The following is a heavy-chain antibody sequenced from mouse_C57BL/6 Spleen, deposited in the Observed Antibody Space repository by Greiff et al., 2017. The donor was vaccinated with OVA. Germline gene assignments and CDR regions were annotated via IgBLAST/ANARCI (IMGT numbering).Heavy chain of an antibody. J-gene: IGHJ4*01. CDR3: ARRRGSSSDYAMDY. CDR1: GFTFSDYG. V-gene: IGHV5-17*01. Sequence: EVQRVESGGGLVKPGGSLKLSCAASGFTFSDYGMHWVRQAPEKGLEWVAYISSGSSTIYYADTVKGRFTISRDNAKNTLFLQMTSLRSEDTAMYYCARRRGSSSDYAMDYWGQGTSVTVSS. D-gene: IGHD1-1*01. CDR2: ISSGSSTI.